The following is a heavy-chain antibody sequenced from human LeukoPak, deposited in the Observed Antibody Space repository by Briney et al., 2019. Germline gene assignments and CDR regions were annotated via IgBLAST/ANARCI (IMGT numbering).Heavy chain of an antibody. J-gene: IGHJ4*02. Sequence: GGSLRLSCAASGSTFSNYAMNWVRQAPGRGLEWVLGISGGGGSTWYADSVKGRFTISRDDSKNTVYLQMNSLRAEDTAVYYCAKEGYCSGGSCHTRDYFDYWGQGTLVTVSS. CDR3: AKEGYCSGGSCHTRDYFDY. V-gene: IGHV3-23*01. CDR1: GSTFSNYA. CDR2: ISGGGGST. D-gene: IGHD2-15*01.